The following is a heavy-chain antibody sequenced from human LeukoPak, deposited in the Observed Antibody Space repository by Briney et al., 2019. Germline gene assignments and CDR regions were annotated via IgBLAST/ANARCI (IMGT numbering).Heavy chain of an antibody. CDR3: ARDVRITKNWFDP. D-gene: IGHD3-10*01. V-gene: IGHV1-69*13. CDR2: IIPIFGTA. J-gene: IGHJ5*02. Sequence: ASVKVSCKASGGTFSSYAISWVLQPPGQRLEWMGGIIPIFGTANYAQKFQGRVTITADESTSTAYMELSSLRAEDTAVYYCARDVRITKNWFDPWGQGTLVTVSS. CDR1: GGTFSSYA.